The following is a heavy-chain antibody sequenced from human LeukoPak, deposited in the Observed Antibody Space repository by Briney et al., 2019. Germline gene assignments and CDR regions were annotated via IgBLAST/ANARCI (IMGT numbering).Heavy chain of an antibody. D-gene: IGHD4-23*01. CDR1: GGSISSGDYY. J-gene: IGHJ4*02. V-gene: IGHV4-30-4*08. Sequence: SETLSLTCTVSGGSISSGDYYWSWIRQPPGKGLEWIGYIYYSGSTYYNPSLKSRVTISVDTSKNQLSLKLSSVTAADTAVYYCARDRMGGTVVTSHWGQGTLVTVSS. CDR2: IYYSGST. CDR3: ARDRMGGTVVTSH.